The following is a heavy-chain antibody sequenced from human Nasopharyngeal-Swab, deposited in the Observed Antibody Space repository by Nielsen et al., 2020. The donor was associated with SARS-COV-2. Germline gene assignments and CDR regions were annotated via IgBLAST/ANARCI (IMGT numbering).Heavy chain of an antibody. V-gene: IGHV3-7*04. CDR3: ARDVVSYDFWSGYYTYYYYMDV. D-gene: IGHD3-3*01. Sequence: GGSLRLSCAASGFTFSSHWMSWVRQAPGKWLEWVANIKQDGSEKYYVDSVNGRFTISRDNAKNSLSLQMNCLRAEDTAVYYFARDVVSYDFWSGYYTYYYYMDVWGKGTTVTVSS. J-gene: IGHJ6*03. CDR2: IKQDGSEK. CDR1: GFTFSSHW.